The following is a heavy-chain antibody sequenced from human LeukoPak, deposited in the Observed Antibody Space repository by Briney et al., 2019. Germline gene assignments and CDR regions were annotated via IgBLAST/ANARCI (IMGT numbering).Heavy chain of an antibody. Sequence: SETPSLTCTVSGGSISSGGYYWSWIRQHPGKGLEWIRYIYYSGSTYYNPSLKSRVTISVDTSKNQFSLKLSSVTAADTAVYYCARDGPTHPVIWGQGTTVTVSS. V-gene: IGHV4-31*03. J-gene: IGHJ6*02. CDR1: GGSISSGGYY. CDR2: IYYSGST. CDR3: ARDGPTHPVI.